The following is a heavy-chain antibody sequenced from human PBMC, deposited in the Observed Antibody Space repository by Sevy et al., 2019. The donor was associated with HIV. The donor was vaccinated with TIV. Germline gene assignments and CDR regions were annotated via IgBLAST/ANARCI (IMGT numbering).Heavy chain of an antibody. Sequence: GGSLRLSCAASGFTFSTYPMHWVRQSPGKGLEWVTVISYDGSSKYYADSVKGRFTISRDNSKNTVFLQMDSLRVDDTAVYYCARDSGYTINYSPGATWGPGALVTVSS. CDR1: GFTFSTYP. V-gene: IGHV3-30-3*01. CDR2: ISYDGSSK. CDR3: ARDSGYTINYSPGAT. D-gene: IGHD5-12*01. J-gene: IGHJ5*02.